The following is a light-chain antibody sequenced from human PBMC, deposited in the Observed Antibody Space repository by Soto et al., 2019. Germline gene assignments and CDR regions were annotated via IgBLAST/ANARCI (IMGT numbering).Light chain of an antibody. CDR3: QQYKDWPTT. Sequence: IVMTQSPATLSVSTGQRGSLSCRASQSVSTTVAWYPTTPGQATRLLVYGASTRDTGIPARVSGRGAGTDVTLTITSLQSEDFGVYFGQQYKDWPTTFGQGTKVDIK. J-gene: IGKJ1*01. V-gene: IGKV3-15*01. CDR1: QSVSTT. CDR2: GAS.